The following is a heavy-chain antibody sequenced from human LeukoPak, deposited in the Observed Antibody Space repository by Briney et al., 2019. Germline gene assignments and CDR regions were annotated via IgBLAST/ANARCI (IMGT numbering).Heavy chain of an antibody. Sequence: PGGSLRLSCAASGFTFSSYWMHWVRQAPGKGLVWVSRIKSDGSSTNYADSVKGRFTTSRDNAKNTLYLQMNSLRAEDTAVYYCVRDNYGVDYWGQGTLVTVSS. CDR3: VRDNYGVDY. V-gene: IGHV3-74*01. CDR1: GFTFSSYW. J-gene: IGHJ4*02. D-gene: IGHD3-10*01. CDR2: IKSDGSST.